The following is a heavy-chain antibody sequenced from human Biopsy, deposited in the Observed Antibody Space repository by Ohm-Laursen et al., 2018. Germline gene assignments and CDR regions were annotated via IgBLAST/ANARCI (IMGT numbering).Heavy chain of an antibody. CDR3: ALAAAQTVTHFDY. D-gene: IGHD4-17*01. J-gene: IGHJ4*02. V-gene: IGHV3-23*01. Sequence: GSLRLSCAASGFTFSSYAMAWFRQAPGKGLEWVSTINGNSDIIYDTDSVKGRFTISRDNSKNTLYLQMNSLRADDTAVYYCALAAAQTVTHFDYWGQGTLVTVSS. CDR2: INGNSDII. CDR1: GFTFSSYA.